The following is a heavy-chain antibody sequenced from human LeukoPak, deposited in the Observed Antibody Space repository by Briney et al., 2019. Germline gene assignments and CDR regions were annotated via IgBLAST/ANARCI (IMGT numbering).Heavy chain of an antibody. CDR3: ARDARVVLDY. CDR2: IHQDGSEK. Sequence: GSLRLSCAASGFTFSRYWMSWVRPAPGKGLGLVANIHQDGSEKSYVDSVKGRFTISRDNAKNSLYLQMNSLRAEDTAVYYCARDARVVLDYWGQGTLVTVSS. V-gene: IGHV3-7*01. J-gene: IGHJ4*02. CDR1: GFTFSRYW. D-gene: IGHD2/OR15-2a*01.